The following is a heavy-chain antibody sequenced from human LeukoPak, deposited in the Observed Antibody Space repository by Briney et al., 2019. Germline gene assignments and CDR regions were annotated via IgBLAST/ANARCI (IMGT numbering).Heavy chain of an antibody. J-gene: IGHJ5*02. CDR1: GFTFSSYS. CDR2: IRYDGSNK. V-gene: IGHV3-30*02. CDR3: AKAREETYYYDSSATNAGLFDP. Sequence: PGGSLRLSCAASGFTFSSYSMNWVRQAPGKGLEWVAFIRYDGSNKYYADSVKGRFTISRDNSKNTLYLQMNSLRAEDTAVYYCAKAREETYYYDSSATNAGLFDPWGQGTLVTVSS. D-gene: IGHD3-22*01.